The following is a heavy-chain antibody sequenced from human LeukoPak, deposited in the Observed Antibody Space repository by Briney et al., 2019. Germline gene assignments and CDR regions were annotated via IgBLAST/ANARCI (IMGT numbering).Heavy chain of an antibody. CDR2: IWYDGSNK. CDR3: ARDPSDYYDSSGHSY. Sequence: GGSLRLSCAASGFTFSSYGMHWVRQAPGKGLEWVAVIWYDGSNKHYADSVQGRFTISRDNSKNTLYLQMNSLRAEDTAVYYCARDPSDYYDSSGHSYWGQGTLVTVSS. J-gene: IGHJ4*02. V-gene: IGHV3-33*01. CDR1: GFTFSSYG. D-gene: IGHD3-22*01.